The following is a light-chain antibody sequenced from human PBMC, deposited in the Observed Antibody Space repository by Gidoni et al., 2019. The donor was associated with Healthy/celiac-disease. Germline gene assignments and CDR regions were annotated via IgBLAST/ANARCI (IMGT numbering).Light chain of an antibody. CDR1: QSVSSSY. CDR3: QQYGSSPALT. CDR2: GAS. Sequence: EIVLTQSPGTLSLSPGERATLSCRANQSVSSSYLAWYQQKPGQAPRLLIYGASSRSTGIPDRFSGSVSRTHFTLTISRLEPEDFAVYYCQQYGSSPALTFGGGTKVEIK. V-gene: IGKV3-20*01. J-gene: IGKJ4*01.